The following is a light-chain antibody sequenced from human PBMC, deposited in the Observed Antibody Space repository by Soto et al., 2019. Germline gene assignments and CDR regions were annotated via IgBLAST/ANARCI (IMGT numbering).Light chain of an antibody. V-gene: IGKV4-1*01. J-gene: IGKJ4*01. Sequence: DIVMTQSPDSLAVSLGERATINCKSSQSVLYSSNNKNYLAWYQQKPGQPPKLLIYWASTRESGVPDRFSGSGSGTDFTLTISSLQAEDVAVYHCQQYYSTSVTFGGGTKVEIK. CDR2: WAS. CDR3: QQYYSTSVT. CDR1: QSVLYSSNNKNY.